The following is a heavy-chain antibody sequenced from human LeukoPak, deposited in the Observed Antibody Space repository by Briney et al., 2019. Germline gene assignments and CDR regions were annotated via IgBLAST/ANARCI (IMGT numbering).Heavy chain of an antibody. D-gene: IGHD6-13*01. CDR1: GFTFSSYA. J-gene: IGHJ4*02. V-gene: IGHV3-23*01. Sequence: GGSLRLSCAASGFTFSSYAMSWVRQAPGKGLEWVSAISGSGGSTYYADSVKGRFTISRDNSKNTLYLRRNRLRAEDTAVYYCAKSFYGSSWYVYWGQGTLVTVSS. CDR2: ISGSGGST. CDR3: AKSFYGSSWYVY.